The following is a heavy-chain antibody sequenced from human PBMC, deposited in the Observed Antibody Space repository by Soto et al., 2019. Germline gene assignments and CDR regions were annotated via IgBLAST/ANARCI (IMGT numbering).Heavy chain of an antibody. CDR3: AAEPAAGYYYGMDV. CDR2: IVVGSGNT. CDR1: GFTFTSSA. D-gene: IGHD2-2*01. V-gene: IGHV1-58*01. J-gene: IGHJ6*02. Sequence: ASVKVSCKASGFTFTSSAAQWVRQARGQRLEWIGWIVVGSGNTNYAQKFQERVTITRDMSTSTAYMELSSLRSEDTAVYYCAAEPAAGYYYGMDVWGQGTTVTVSS.